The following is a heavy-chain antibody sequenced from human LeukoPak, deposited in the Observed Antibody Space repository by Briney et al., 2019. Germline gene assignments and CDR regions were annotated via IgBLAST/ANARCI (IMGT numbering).Heavy chain of an antibody. Sequence: VASVKVSCKASGGTFSSYAISWVRQAPGQGLEWMGGIIPIFGTANYAQKFQGRVTITVDESTNTAYMELSSLRSEDTAVYYCARSASFGELPTTFDYWGQGTLVTVSS. CDR2: IIPIFGTA. CDR1: GGTFSSYA. J-gene: IGHJ4*02. CDR3: ARSASFGELPTTFDY. D-gene: IGHD3-10*01. V-gene: IGHV1-69*13.